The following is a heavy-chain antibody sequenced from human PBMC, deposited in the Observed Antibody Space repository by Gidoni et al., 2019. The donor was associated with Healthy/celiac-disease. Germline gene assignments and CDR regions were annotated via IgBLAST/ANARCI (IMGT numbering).Heavy chain of an antibody. CDR3: ARGGTLVAAIDY. Sequence: EVQLVESGGGLVQPGGSLRLSCAASGFTFSSYWMSWVRQAPGKGLGWVANIKQDGSEKYYVDSVKGRFTISRDNAKNSLYLQMNSLGAEDTAVYYCARGGTLVAAIDYWGQGTLVTVSS. CDR1: GFTFSSYW. CDR2: IKQDGSEK. D-gene: IGHD5-12*01. J-gene: IGHJ4*02. V-gene: IGHV3-7*03.